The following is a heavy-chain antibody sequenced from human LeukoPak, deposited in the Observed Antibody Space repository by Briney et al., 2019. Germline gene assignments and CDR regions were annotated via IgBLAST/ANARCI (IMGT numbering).Heavy chain of an antibody. V-gene: IGHV1-46*01. Sequence: ASVKVSCKASGYTFTSYYMHWVRQAPGQGLEWMGIINRSGGSTSYAQKFQGRVTMTRDTSTSTVYMELSSLRSEDTAVYYCAKCEEQQLVDYWGQGTLVTVSS. CDR1: GYTFTSYY. CDR3: AKCEEQQLVDY. J-gene: IGHJ4*02. CDR2: INRSGGST. D-gene: IGHD6-13*01.